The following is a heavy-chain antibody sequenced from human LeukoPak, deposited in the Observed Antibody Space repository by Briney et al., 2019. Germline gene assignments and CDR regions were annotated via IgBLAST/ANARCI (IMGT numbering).Heavy chain of an antibody. CDR1: GFTFNRYW. CDR2: INSDGSST. J-gene: IGHJ4*02. Sequence: PGGSLRLSCAASGFTFNRYWMHWVRQGPGKGLVWVSRINSDGSSTNYADSVEGRFTISRDNAKNTLYLQMNSLRAEDTAVYYCARDLRTPSDTNIAIDYWGQGTLVTVSS. D-gene: IGHD4-23*01. V-gene: IGHV3-74*01. CDR3: ARDLRTPSDTNIAIDY.